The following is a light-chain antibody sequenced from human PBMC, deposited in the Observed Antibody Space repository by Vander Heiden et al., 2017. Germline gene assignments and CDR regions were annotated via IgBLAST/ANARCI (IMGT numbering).Light chain of an antibody. Sequence: NFMLTQPHSVSESPGKTVTHSCTRSSGSIASNYVQWYQQRPGSSPTTVIYEDNQRPSGVPDRFSGSIDSSSKSASLTISGLKTEDEADYYCQSYDSSNRVFGGGTKLTVL. CDR3: QSYDSSNRV. V-gene: IGLV6-57*01. CDR2: EDN. J-gene: IGLJ3*02. CDR1: SGSIASNY.